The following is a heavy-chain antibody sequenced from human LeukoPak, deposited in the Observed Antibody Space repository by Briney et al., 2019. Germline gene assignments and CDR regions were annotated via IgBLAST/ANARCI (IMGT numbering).Heavy chain of an antibody. J-gene: IGHJ4*02. CDR2: ISAYNGNT. Sequence: ASVKVSCTASGYTFTSYGISWVRQAPGQGLEWMGWISAYNGNTNYAQKLQGRVTMTTDTSTSTAYMELRSLRSDDTAVYYCARELRYNWNDILDYWGQGTLVTVSS. CDR1: GYTFTSYG. V-gene: IGHV1-18*04. D-gene: IGHD1-1*01. CDR3: ARELRYNWNDILDY.